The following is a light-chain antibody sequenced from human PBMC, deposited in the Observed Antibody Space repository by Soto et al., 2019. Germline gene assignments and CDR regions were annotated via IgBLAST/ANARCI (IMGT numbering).Light chain of an antibody. V-gene: IGKV3-15*01. CDR3: QQYNNWPPWT. Sequence: EIVMTQSPATLSVSPGERATLSCRASQSVSSNLAWYQQKPGQAPTLLIYGASTRATSIPARFSGSGSGTEVTLTISSLQSEDFAVYYCQQYNNWPPWTFGQGTKVEIK. CDR2: GAS. J-gene: IGKJ1*01. CDR1: QSVSSN.